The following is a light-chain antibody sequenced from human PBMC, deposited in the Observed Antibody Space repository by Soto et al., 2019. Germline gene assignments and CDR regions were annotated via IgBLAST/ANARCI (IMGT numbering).Light chain of an antibody. CDR2: EGT. CDR3: SPYAGRVV. Sequence: QSALTQPASVSGSPVQSITISCTGTSSDVGSYNLVSWYQQDPGKAPKLVIYEGTNRPSGVSNRFSGSKSGNTASLTISGLRPEDEAHFYASPYAGRVVSGEGTQLPVL. V-gene: IGLV2-23*01. J-gene: IGLJ2*01. CDR1: SSDVGSYNL.